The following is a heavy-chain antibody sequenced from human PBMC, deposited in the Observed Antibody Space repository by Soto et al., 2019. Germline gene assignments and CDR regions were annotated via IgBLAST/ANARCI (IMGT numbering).Heavy chain of an antibody. J-gene: IGHJ4*02. D-gene: IGHD4-17*01. CDR2: IIPIFGTA. Sequence: QVQLVQSGAEVKKPGASVKVSCKASGGTFSSYAISWVRQAPGPGLEWMGGIIPIFGTANYAQKFQGRVTRTADESTSTAYMELSSLRSEDTAVYYCASQGLDCGGNYSFDYWGQGTLVTVSS. CDR3: ASQGLDCGGNYSFDY. V-gene: IGHV1-69*01. CDR1: GGTFSSYA.